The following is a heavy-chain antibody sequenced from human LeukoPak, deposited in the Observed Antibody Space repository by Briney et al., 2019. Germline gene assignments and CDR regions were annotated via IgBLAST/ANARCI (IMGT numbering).Heavy chain of an antibody. Sequence: ASVKVSCKASGYTFTGYYMHWVRQAPGQGLEWMGIINPSGGSTSYAQKFQGRVTMTRDMSTSTVYMELSSLRSEDTAVYYCARFLSSSHAFDIWGQGTMVTVSS. CDR2: INPSGGST. J-gene: IGHJ3*02. CDR3: ARFLSSSHAFDI. V-gene: IGHV1-46*01. D-gene: IGHD6-6*01. CDR1: GYTFTGYY.